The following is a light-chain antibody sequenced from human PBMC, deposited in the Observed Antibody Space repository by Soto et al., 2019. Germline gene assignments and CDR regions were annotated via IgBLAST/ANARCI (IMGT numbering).Light chain of an antibody. Sequence: QPVLTQPPSVSGAPGQRVTISCTGSSFNIGAGYDVHWYQQLPGTAPKLLIYGNSNRPSGVPDRFSGSKSGTSASLAITGLQAEDEADYYCQSYDSSLSGDWVFGGGTQLTVL. CDR3: QSYDSSLSGDWV. CDR2: GNS. J-gene: IGLJ3*02. V-gene: IGLV1-40*01. CDR1: SFNIGAGYD.